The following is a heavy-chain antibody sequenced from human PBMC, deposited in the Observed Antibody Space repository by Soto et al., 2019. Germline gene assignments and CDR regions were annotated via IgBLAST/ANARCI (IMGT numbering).Heavy chain of an antibody. CDR1: GGTFSSYA. J-gene: IGHJ3*02. CDR2: IIPIFGTA. D-gene: IGHD3-22*01. CDR3: AKAQYYYDSSGYDDAFDI. Sequence: ASVKVSCKASGGTFSSYAISWVRQAPGQGLEWMGGIIPIFGTANYAQKFQGRVTITADESTSTAYMELSSLRSEDTAVYYCAKAQYYYDSSGYDDAFDIWGQGTMVTVSS. V-gene: IGHV1-69*13.